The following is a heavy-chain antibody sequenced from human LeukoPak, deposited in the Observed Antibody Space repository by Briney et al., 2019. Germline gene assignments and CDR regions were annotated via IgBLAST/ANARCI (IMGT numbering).Heavy chain of an antibody. V-gene: IGHV3-23*01. CDR3: AKTLRESSGREYFDL. CDR1: AFTFSSYA. CDR2: VSGSGGST. D-gene: IGHD6-19*01. Sequence: GGSLRLSCAASAFTFSSYAMSWVRQAPGKGLGCVSGVSGSGGSTYYADSVKGRFTISRDNSKNTLYLQLNSLRVEDTAEYYCAKTLRESSGREYFDLWGRGTLVTVSS. J-gene: IGHJ2*01.